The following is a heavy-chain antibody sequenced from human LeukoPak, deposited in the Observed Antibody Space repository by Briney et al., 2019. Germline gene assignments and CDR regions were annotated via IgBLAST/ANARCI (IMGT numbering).Heavy chain of an antibody. CDR3: ARDPPLYDFWSGYLRSCYMDV. CDR1: GYTFTGYY. V-gene: IGHV1-2*02. D-gene: IGHD3-3*01. CDR2: INPNSGGT. Sequence: ASVKVSCKASGYTFTGYYMHWVRQAPGRGLEWMGWINPNSGGTNYAQKFQGRVTMTRDTSISTAYMELSRLRSDDTAVYYCARDPPLYDFWSGYLRSCYMDVWGKGTTVTVSS. J-gene: IGHJ6*03.